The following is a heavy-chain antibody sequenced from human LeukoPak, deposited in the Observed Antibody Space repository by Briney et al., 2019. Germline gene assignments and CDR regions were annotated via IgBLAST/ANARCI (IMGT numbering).Heavy chain of an antibody. CDR3: AKDRSSTWSFDY. CDR2: ISDDGRKR. CDR1: GFTFSTSG. D-gene: IGHD2-15*01. J-gene: IGHJ4*02. Sequence: GGSLRLSCVTSGFTFSTSGMHWVRQAPGKGLEWVAVISDDGRKRYYTDSVKGRFTISRDSAKNTVYLQMNSLKTEDTAVYHCAKDRSSTWSFDYWGQGALVTVSS. V-gene: IGHV3-30*18.